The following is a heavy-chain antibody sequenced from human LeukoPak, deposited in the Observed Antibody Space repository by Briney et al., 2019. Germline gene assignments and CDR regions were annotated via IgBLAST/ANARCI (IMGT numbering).Heavy chain of an antibody. CDR1: GGSISSGDYY. CDR2: IYYSGST. Sequence: SETLPLTCTVSGGSISSGDYYWSWIRQPPGKGLEWIGYIYYSGSTYYNPSLKSRVTISVDTSKNQFSLKLSSVTAADTAVYYCARTRRDYFDYWGQGTLVTVSS. V-gene: IGHV4-30-4*08. J-gene: IGHJ4*02. CDR3: ARTRRDYFDY.